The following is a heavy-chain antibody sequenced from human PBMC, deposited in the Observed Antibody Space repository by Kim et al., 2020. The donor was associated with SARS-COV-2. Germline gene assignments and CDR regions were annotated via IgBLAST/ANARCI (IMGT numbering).Heavy chain of an antibody. CDR2: ISYDGSNN. J-gene: IGHJ6*02. CDR3: ARDPWSRLRGLIYSYYGMDV. D-gene: IGHD3-10*01. Sequence: GGSLRLSCAASGFTLSTYAMHWVRQTPGKGLEWVAVISYDGSNNYYADSVKGRFTISRDNSKNTLYLQMNSLRPEDTAVYHCARDPWSRLRGLIYSYYGMDVRGQGTTVTVSS. V-gene: IGHV3-30-3*01. CDR1: GFTLSTYA.